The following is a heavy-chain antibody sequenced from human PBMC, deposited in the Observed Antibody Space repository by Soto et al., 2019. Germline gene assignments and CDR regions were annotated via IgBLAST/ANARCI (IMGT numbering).Heavy chain of an antibody. D-gene: IGHD1-1*01. CDR2: ISDTGGDS. J-gene: IGHJ4*02. CDR1: GFTFSSYW. Sequence: GGSLRLSCAASGFTFSSYWMSWVRQSPGKGLEWVSSISDTGGDSYYADSMDGRFTVSRDNSKNTLYLQINSLRAEDTAIYYCVRDLYRSATMPCLDHWGQGALVTVSS. CDR3: VRDLYRSATMPCLDH. V-gene: IGHV3-23*01.